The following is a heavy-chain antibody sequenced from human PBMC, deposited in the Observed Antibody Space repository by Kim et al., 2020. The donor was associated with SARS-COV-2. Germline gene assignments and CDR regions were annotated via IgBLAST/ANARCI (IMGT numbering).Heavy chain of an antibody. CDR2: IIPILGIA. CDR1: GGTFSSYT. CDR3: ARGAWDGYNYYYYYGMDV. D-gene: IGHD5-12*01. Sequence: SVKVSCKASGGTFSSYTISWVRQAPGQGLEWMGRIIPILGIANYAQKFQGRVTITADKSTSTAYMELSSLRSEDTAVYYCARGAWDGYNYYYYYGMDVWGQGTTVTVSS. J-gene: IGHJ6*02. V-gene: IGHV1-69*02.